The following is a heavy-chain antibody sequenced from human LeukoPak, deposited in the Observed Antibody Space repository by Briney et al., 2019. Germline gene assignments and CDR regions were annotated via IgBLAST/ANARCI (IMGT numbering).Heavy chain of an antibody. D-gene: IGHD6-13*01. CDR1: GFTFSNAW. CDR3: LKGSQGPIWQQLVPDH. J-gene: IGHJ4*02. V-gene: IGHV3-15*05. Sequence: PGGSLRLSCAASGFTFSNAWMSWVRQAPGKGLEWVGRIKSKTDGGTTDYAAPVKGRFTISRDTSKNTLYLQMSSLRGDDTAVYYGLKGSQGPIWQQLVPDHWGQGTQVTVSS. CDR2: IKSKTDGGTT.